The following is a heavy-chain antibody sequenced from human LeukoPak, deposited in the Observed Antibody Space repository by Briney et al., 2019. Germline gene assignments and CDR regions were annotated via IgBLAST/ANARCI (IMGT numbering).Heavy chain of an antibody. CDR2: SYYNGNT. J-gene: IGHJ4*02. CDR3: ARQTGPGLFILP. CDR1: GGSITNYY. V-gene: IGHV4-59*01. Sequence: SETLSLTCTVSGGSITNYYWSWIRQPPGKGLEWIGFSYYNGNTNYNPSLKRRVTISVDMSKNQFSLSLRSVTAADTAVYYCARQTGPGLFILPGGQGTLVTVSS. D-gene: IGHD3/OR15-3a*01.